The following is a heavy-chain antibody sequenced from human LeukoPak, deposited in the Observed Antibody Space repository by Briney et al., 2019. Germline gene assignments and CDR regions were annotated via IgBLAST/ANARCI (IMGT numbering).Heavy chain of an antibody. CDR1: GGSISSTNW. D-gene: IGHD3-22*01. Sequence: SETLSLTCAVSGGSISSTNWWSWIRQPPGKGLEWIGEINHSGSTNYNPSLKSRVTISVDTSKNQFSLKLSSVTAADTAVYYCARSRPQYYYDSSGYGGLDYWGQGTLVTVSS. J-gene: IGHJ4*02. CDR2: INHSGST. V-gene: IGHV4-4*02. CDR3: ARSRPQYYYDSSGYGGLDY.